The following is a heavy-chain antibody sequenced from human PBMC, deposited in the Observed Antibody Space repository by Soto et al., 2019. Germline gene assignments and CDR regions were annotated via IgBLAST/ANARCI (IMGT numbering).Heavy chain of an antibody. CDR2: INPNSGGT. Sequence: ASVKVSCKASGYTFTGYYMHWVRQAPGQGLEWMGWINPNSGGTNYAQKFQGRVTMTRDTSISTAYMELSRLRSDDTAVYYCARDNLGYCSGGSCSGSVVIDYWGQGTLVTVSS. CDR3: ARDNLGYCSGGSCSGSVVIDY. CDR1: GYTFTGYY. J-gene: IGHJ4*02. V-gene: IGHV1-2*02. D-gene: IGHD2-15*01.